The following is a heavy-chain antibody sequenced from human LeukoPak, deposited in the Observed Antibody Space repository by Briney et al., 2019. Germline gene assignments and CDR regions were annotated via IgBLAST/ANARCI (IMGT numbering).Heavy chain of an antibody. CDR3: ARALSEPAAAFDI. D-gene: IGHD2-2*01. CDR1: GYTFTSYD. Sequence: ASVKVSCKASGYTFTSYDINWVRQATGQGLEWMGWMNPNSGNTGYAQKFQGRVTITRNTSISTAYMELSSLRSEDTAVYYCARALSEPAAAFDIWGQGTMVTVSS. CDR2: MNPNSGNT. V-gene: IGHV1-8*03. J-gene: IGHJ3*02.